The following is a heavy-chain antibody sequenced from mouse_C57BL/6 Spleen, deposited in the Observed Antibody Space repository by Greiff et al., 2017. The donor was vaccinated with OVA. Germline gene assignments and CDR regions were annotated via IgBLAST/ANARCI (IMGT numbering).Heavy chain of an antibody. CDR1: GYSITSGYY. CDR3: ARDGSSQYYYAMDY. D-gene: IGHD1-1*01. CDR2: ISYDGSN. Sequence: EVKLQESGPGLVKPSQSLSLTCSVTGYSITSGYYWNWIRQFPGNKLEWMGYISYDGSNNYNPSLKNRISITRDTSKNQFFLKLNSVTTEDTATYYCARDGSSQYYYAMDYWGQGTSVTVSS. J-gene: IGHJ4*01. V-gene: IGHV3-6*01.